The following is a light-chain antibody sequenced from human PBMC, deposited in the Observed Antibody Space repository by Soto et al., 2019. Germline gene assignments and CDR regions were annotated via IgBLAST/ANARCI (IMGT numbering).Light chain of an antibody. CDR1: QGIRDD. V-gene: IGKV1-6*01. Sequence: AIQMTQSPSSLSASVGDRVTITCRASQGIRDDLGWYQQKPGKAPKLLIYAASSLQSGVPSRFSGSGFGADFTLTISSLQPEDSATYYCLQDYNYPRTFGQGTKVELK. J-gene: IGKJ1*01. CDR3: LQDYNYPRT. CDR2: AAS.